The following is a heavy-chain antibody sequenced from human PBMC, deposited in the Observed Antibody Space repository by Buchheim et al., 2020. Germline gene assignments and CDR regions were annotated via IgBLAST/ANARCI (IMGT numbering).Heavy chain of an antibody. CDR2: ISYDGRSE. Sequence: QVQLVESGGGVVQPGRSLRLSCAASGFTFSSYAMHWVRQAPGKGLEWVAVISYDGRSENYVDSVKGRFTISRVNSENTLYLQMNSLRVEDTAVYYCAREDGELYFDYWGQGTL. V-gene: IGHV3-30*04. CDR1: GFTFSSYA. J-gene: IGHJ4*02. D-gene: IGHD1-7*01. CDR3: AREDGELYFDY.